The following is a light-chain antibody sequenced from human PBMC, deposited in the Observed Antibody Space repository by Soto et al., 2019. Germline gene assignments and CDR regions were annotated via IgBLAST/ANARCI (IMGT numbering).Light chain of an antibody. J-gene: IGKJ1*01. CDR3: LQDYNYPWP. CDR2: AAS. V-gene: IGKV1-6*01. CDR1: QGIRND. Sequence: AIQMTQSPSSLSSSVGDRVTITCRASQGIRNDLRWYQQKPGKAPKLLIYAASSLQSGVPSRFSGSGSGTDFTLTLSRLRPEDFSTYYCLQDYNYPWPFGQGTKVEIK.